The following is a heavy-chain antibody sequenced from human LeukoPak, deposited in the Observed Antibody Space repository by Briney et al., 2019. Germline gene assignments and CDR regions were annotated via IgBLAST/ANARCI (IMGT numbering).Heavy chain of an antibody. CDR1: GGTFSSYA. Sequence: SVKVSCKASGGTFSSYAISWVRQAPGQGLEWMGRIIPILGIANYAQKFQGRVTITADKSTSTAYMELSSQRSEDTAVYYCAGYYYDSSGYYLPYYFDYWGQGTLVTVSS. CDR3: AGYYYDSSGYYLPYYFDY. CDR2: IIPILGIA. D-gene: IGHD3-22*01. J-gene: IGHJ4*02. V-gene: IGHV1-69*04.